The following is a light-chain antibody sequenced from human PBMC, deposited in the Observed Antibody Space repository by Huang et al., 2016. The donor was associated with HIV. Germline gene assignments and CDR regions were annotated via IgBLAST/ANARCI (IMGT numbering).Light chain of an antibody. Sequence: EVVLTQSPATLSVFEGDSVTISCRASQNINNYLAWYQQRPGQAPRLLVYDATNRPPGISDKFTGSGSGAAFTLTINSLETEDFAIYYCQQRSSRLTFGGGT. V-gene: IGKV3-11*01. CDR1: QNINNY. J-gene: IGKJ4*01. CDR3: QQRSSRLT. CDR2: DAT.